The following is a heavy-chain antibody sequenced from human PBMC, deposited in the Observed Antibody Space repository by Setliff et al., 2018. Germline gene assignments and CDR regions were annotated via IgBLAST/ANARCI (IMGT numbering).Heavy chain of an antibody. V-gene: IGHV4-38-2*01. CDR3: ARGGTYRYFDY. CDR2: IYHSGST. J-gene: IGHJ4*02. Sequence: PSETLSLTCAVSGYSISSGYHWAWIRQLPGKGLEWIGTIYHSGSTYFNPSLESRVTLSVDTSKNQFSLKLNSMTTADTAVYYCARGGTYRYFDYWGQGALVTVSS. CDR1: GYSISSGYH.